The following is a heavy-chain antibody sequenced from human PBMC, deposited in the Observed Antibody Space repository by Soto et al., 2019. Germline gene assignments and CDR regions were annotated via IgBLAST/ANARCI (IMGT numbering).Heavy chain of an antibody. CDR1: GYTFVDYA. Sequence: EVQLVESGGGLVQPGRSLRLSCAASGYTFVDYAMHWVRQAPGKGLEWGSGISWNSGSIGYADSVKGRFTISRDNAKNSLYRQMNSQRAEDTALYYCANDYAWGEGSLVSVS. V-gene: IGHV3-9*01. CDR2: ISWNSGSI. CDR3: ANDYA. D-gene: IGHD4-17*01. J-gene: IGHJ5*02.